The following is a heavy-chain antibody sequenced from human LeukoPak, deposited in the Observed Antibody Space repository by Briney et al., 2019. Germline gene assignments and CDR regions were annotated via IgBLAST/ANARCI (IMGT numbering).Heavy chain of an antibody. CDR2: TYYRSKWYN. CDR1: GDSVSSNSAF. D-gene: IGHD6-19*01. Sequence: SQTLSLTCAISGDSVSSNSAFWNWIRQSPSRGLEWLGRTYYRSKWYNDYAVSVKSRITINPDTSKNQFSLQLNSVTPEDTAVYYCERDDGIAVAGRFDYWGQGTLVTVSS. V-gene: IGHV6-1*01. J-gene: IGHJ4*02. CDR3: ERDDGIAVAGRFDY.